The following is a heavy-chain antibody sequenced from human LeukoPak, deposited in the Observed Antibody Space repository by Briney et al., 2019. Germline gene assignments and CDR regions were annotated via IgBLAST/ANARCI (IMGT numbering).Heavy chain of an antibody. J-gene: IGHJ4*02. V-gene: IGHV1-69*06. CDR1: GGTFSSYA. CDR3: ARGRVPLLWPDY. Sequence: GSSVKVSCKASGGTFSSYAISWVRQAPGQGLEWMGGIIPIFGTANYAQKFQGRVTITAEKSTSTAYMELSSLRSEDTAVYYCARGRVPLLWPDYWGQGTLVTVSS. CDR2: IIPIFGTA. D-gene: IGHD3-10*01.